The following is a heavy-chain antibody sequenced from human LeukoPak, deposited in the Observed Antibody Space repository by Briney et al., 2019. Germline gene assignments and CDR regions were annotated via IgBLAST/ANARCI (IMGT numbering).Heavy chain of an antibody. V-gene: IGHV3-23*01. CDR3: AKDRDFLSDYYDFDH. CDR1: GFIFSNYA. D-gene: IGHD3-3*01. J-gene: IGHJ4*02. CDR2: ISNSADST. Sequence: GGSLRLSCAASGFIFSNYAMSWVRQTPGKGLEWVSGISNSADSTYYAASVKGRATISRDNYKNMLYLQVNSLRAEDTAVYYCAKDRDFLSDYYDFDHWGQGTLVTVSS.